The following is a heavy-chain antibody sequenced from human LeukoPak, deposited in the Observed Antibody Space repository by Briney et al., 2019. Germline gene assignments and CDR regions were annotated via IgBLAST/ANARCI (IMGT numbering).Heavy chain of an antibody. CDR1: GGSISSYY. CDR3: ARHYCSGGSCYLSAFDI. V-gene: IGHV4-59*01. D-gene: IGHD2-15*01. Sequence: PSETLSLTCTVSGGSISSYYWSWIRQPPGKGLEWIGYIYYSGSTNYNPSLKSRVTISVDTSKNQFSLKLSSVTAADTAVYYCARHYCSGGSCYLSAFDIWGQGTMVTVSS. CDR2: IYYSGST. J-gene: IGHJ3*02.